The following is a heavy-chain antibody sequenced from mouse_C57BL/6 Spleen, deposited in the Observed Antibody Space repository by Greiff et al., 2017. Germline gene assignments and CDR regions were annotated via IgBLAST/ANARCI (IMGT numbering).Heavy chain of an antibody. D-gene: IGHD1-1*01. CDR1: GYTFTDYE. CDR2: IDPETGGT. CDR3: TYGSSYGDFDY. Sequence: QVQLQQSGAELVRPGASVTLSCKASGYTFTDYEMHWVKQTPVHGLEWIGAIDPETGGTAYNQKFKGKAILTADKSSSTAYMELRSLTSEDSAVYYCTYGSSYGDFDYWGQGTTLTVSS. J-gene: IGHJ2*01. V-gene: IGHV1-15*01.